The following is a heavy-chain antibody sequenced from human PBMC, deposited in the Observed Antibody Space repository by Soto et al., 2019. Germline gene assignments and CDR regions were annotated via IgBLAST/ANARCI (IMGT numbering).Heavy chain of an antibody. J-gene: IGHJ6*02. Sequence: EVQLVESGGGLVQPGGSLRLSCAASGFTFSSYDMHWVRQATGKGLEWVSAIGTAGDTYYPGSVKGGFTISRENAKNTLYLQMNSLRAEDTAVYYCARDVLWNLRYDYVWGSYRSHPYGMDVWGQGTTVTVSS. CDR2: IGTAGDT. V-gene: IGHV3-13*01. D-gene: IGHD3-16*02. CDR1: GFTFSSYD. CDR3: ARDVLWNLRYDYVWGSYRSHPYGMDV.